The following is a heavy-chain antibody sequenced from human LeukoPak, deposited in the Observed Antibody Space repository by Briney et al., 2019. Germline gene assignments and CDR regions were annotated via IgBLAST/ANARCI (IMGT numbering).Heavy chain of an antibody. CDR3: ARVRLTTDY. CDR2: INPNSGGT. D-gene: IGHD4-17*01. CDR1: GYTFTDNY. V-gene: IGHV1-2*02. Sequence: ASVKVSCKAPGYTFTDNYIHWVRQAPGQGLEWMGWINPNSGGTNYAQKFQGRVTMTRDTSISTAYLELSRLTSDDTAMYYCARVRLTTDYWGQGTLVTVSS. J-gene: IGHJ4*02.